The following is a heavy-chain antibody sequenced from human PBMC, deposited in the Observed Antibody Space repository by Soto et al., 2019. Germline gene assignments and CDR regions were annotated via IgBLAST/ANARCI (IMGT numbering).Heavy chain of an antibody. D-gene: IGHD3-22*01. CDR3: ARDLAMIVVVSGFYYYYYGMDV. CDR1: GFTFSSYS. J-gene: IGHJ6*02. V-gene: IGHV3-21*01. Sequence: GGSLRLSCAASGFTFSSYSMNWVRQAPGKGLEWVSSISSSSSYIYYADSGKGRFTISRYNAKNSLYLQMNSLRAEDTAVYYCARDLAMIVVVSGFYYYYYGMDVWGPGXTVAVSS. CDR2: ISSSSSYI.